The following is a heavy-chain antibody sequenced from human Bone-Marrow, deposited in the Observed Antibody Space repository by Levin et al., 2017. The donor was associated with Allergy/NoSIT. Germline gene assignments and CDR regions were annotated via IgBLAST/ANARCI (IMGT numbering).Heavy chain of an antibody. CDR3: ARGHDSSGWYDYFDN. CDR2: INTNNGIP. D-gene: IGHD6-19*01. Sequence: VASVKVSCKASGYTFTRNHMNWVRQAPGQGLEWMGWINTNNGIPRYAQGFTGRFVFPLDASISTAYLEISPLETEDTAIYYCARGHDSSGWYDYFDNWGQGTLVSVSP. V-gene: IGHV7-4-1*02. CDR1: GYTFTRNH. J-gene: IGHJ4*02.